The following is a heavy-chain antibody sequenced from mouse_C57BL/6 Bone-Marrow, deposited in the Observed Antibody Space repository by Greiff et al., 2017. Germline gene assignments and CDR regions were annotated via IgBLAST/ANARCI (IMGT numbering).Heavy chain of an antibody. J-gene: IGHJ4*01. D-gene: IGHD1-1*01. Sequence: QVQLQQPGAELVRPGSSVKLSCKASGYTFTSYWMHWVKQRPIQGLEWIGNIDPSDSETHYNQKFKDKATLTVDKSSSTAYMQLSSLTSEDSAVYYCARWAGLLRWGAMDYWGQGTSVTVSS. CDR2: IDPSDSET. CDR3: ARWAGLLRWGAMDY. CDR1: GYTFTSYW. V-gene: IGHV1-52*01.